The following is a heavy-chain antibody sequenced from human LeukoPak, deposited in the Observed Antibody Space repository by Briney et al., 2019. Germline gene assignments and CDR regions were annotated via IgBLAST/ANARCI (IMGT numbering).Heavy chain of an antibody. CDR1: GGTFSSYA. V-gene: IGHV1-69*13. D-gene: IGHD2-8*01. CDR2: IIPIFGTA. CDR3: ARDLGDCTNGVCYGMDV. Sequence: SVKVSCKASGGTFSSYAISWVRQAPGQGLEWMGGIIPIFGTANYAQKFQGRVTITADESTSTAYMELSSLRSGDTAVYYCARDLGDCTNGVCYGMDVWGQGTTVTVSS. J-gene: IGHJ6*02.